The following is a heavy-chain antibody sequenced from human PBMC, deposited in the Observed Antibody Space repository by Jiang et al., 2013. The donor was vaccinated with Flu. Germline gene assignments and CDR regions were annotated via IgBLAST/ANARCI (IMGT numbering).Heavy chain of an antibody. CDR3: AKDRTFEIAGPLEQ. Sequence: VQLLESGGDLVQPGGSLTLSCAASGFTFGSYAMSWVRQAPGKGLEWVSVSSGSGGVKFYADSVKGRFTISRDNSKNTLYLQMNGLRAEDTAVYYCAKDRTFEIAGPLEQWGQGTLVTVSS. CDR2: SSGSGGVK. J-gene: IGHJ4*02. V-gene: IGHV3-23*01. CDR1: GFTFGSYA. D-gene: IGHD3-9*01.